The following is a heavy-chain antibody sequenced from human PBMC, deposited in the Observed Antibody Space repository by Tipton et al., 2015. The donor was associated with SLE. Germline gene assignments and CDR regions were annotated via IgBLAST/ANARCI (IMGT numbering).Heavy chain of an antibody. D-gene: IGHD1-26*01. J-gene: IGHJ4*02. CDR1: GGSFSGYY. CDR2: INHSGST. Sequence: LRLSCAVYGGSFSGYYWSWIRQPPGKGLEWIGEINHSGSTNYNPSLKSRVTISVDTSKNQFSLKLSSVTAADTAVYYCARDRGGSYLDYWGQGTLVTVSS. V-gene: IGHV4-34*01. CDR3: ARDRGGSYLDY.